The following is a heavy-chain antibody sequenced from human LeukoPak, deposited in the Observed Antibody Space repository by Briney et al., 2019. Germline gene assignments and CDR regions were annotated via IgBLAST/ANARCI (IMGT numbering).Heavy chain of an antibody. CDR1: GGSVSSGSYY. CDR3: ARDGVRGYSGYDFEGWFDP. D-gene: IGHD5-12*01. Sequence: SETLSLTCTVSGGSVSSGSYYWSWIRQPPGKGLEWIGYIYYSGSTNYNPSLKSRVTISVDTSKNQFSLKLSSVTAADTAVYYCARDGVRGYSGYDFEGWFDPWGQGTLVTVSS. V-gene: IGHV4-61*01. J-gene: IGHJ5*02. CDR2: IYYSGST.